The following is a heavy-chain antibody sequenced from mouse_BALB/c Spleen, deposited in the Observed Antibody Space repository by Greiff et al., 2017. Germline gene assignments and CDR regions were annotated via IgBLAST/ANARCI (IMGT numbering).Heavy chain of an antibody. J-gene: IGHJ3*01. V-gene: IGHV5-6*01. CDR3: ARHLYLYDGYPAWFAY. D-gene: IGHD2-3*01. CDR2: ISSGGSYT. Sequence: EVQLVESGGDLVKPGGSLKLSCAASGFTFSSYGMSWVRQTPDKRLEWVATISSGGSYTYYPDSVKGRFTISRDNAKNTLYLQMSSLKSEDTAMYYCARHLYLYDGYPAWFAYWGQGTLVTVSA. CDR1: GFTFSSYG.